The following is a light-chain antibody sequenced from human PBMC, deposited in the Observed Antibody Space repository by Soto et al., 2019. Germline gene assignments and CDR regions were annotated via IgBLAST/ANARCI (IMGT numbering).Light chain of an antibody. CDR3: QQSYSTPIT. CDR1: QSISSY. J-gene: IGKJ5*01. CDR2: AAS. V-gene: IGKV1-39*01. Sequence: DIQMTHSPSSLSASVGDRVTITCRSSQSISSYLNWYQQKPGKDPKLLIYAASSLHSGVPSRFSGSGSGTYFTLTISSLQPEDFATYYCQQSYSTPITFGQGTRLEIK.